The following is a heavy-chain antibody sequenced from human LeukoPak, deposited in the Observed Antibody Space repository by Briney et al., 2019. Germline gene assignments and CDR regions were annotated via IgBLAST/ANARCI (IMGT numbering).Heavy chain of an antibody. D-gene: IGHD6-19*01. J-gene: IGHJ3*02. V-gene: IGHV4-34*01. CDR2: INHSGGT. Sequence: SETLSLTCAVYGGSFSGYYWSWIRHPPGKGLEWIGEINHSGGTTYNPSLKSRVTISVDTSKNQFSLKLSSVTAADTAVYYCARAAGTGTFDIWGQGTMVTVSS. CDR3: ARAAGTGTFDI. CDR1: GGSFSGYY.